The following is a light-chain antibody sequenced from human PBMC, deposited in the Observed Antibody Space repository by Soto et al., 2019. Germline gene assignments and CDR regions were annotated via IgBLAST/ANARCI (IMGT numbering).Light chain of an antibody. V-gene: IGLV1-51*01. CDR1: SSNIGGNS. CDR3: GSWDSSLSAYV. J-gene: IGLJ1*01. Sequence: QSVLTQPPSVSAAPGQKVTISCSGSSSNIGGNSVSLYQQLPGTAPKLLIYDDDKRPSGIPDRFSGSKSGTSATLGITGFQTGDEADYYCGSWDSSLSAYVFATGTKVTVL. CDR2: DDD.